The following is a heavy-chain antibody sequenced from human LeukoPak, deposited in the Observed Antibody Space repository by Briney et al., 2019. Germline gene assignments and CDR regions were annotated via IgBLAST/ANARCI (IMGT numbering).Heavy chain of an antibody. V-gene: IGHV3-23*01. CDR3: AKERGCSGGSCARIPDY. D-gene: IGHD2-15*01. CDR2: ITGSNGIT. CDR1: GFTFSSYG. J-gene: IGHJ4*02. Sequence: QTGGSLRLSCVASGFTFSSYGVSWVRQAPGKGLEWVSSITGSNGITYYADSVKGRFTISRDNSKNTLYLHMSSLRVEDTAAYYCAKERGCSGGSCARIPDYWGQGTLVTVSS.